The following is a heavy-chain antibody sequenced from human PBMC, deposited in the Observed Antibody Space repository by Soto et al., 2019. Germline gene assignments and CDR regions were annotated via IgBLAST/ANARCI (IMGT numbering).Heavy chain of an antibody. CDR1: GFTFSSYA. J-gene: IGHJ4*02. D-gene: IGHD1-1*01. Sequence: GGSLRLSCAASGFTFSSYAMSWVRQAPGKGLEWVSAISGSGGSTYYADSVKGRFTISRGNSKNTLYLQMNSLRAEDTAVYYCAKDPGLGNYYFDYWGQGTLVTVSS. CDR3: AKDPGLGNYYFDY. CDR2: ISGSGGST. V-gene: IGHV3-23*01.